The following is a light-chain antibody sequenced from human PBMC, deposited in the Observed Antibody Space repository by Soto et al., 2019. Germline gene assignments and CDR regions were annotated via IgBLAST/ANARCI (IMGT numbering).Light chain of an antibody. Sequence: QSALTQPASVSGSPGQSITISCTGTSSDVGTYNYVSWYQHHPGKAPKLIIYEVSNRPSGVSNRFSGSKSGSTASLTISGLQAEDEADYHCTSYTRDTDLVFGNGTKLTV. CDR3: TSYTRDTDLV. CDR1: SSDVGTYNY. J-gene: IGLJ1*01. V-gene: IGLV2-14*01. CDR2: EVS.